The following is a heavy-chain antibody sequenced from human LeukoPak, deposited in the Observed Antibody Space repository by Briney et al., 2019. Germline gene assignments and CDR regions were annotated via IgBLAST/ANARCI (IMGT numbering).Heavy chain of an antibody. CDR1: GGSISGYY. D-gene: IGHD6-19*01. CDR3: ARGGYASGWYLDY. CDR2: IYYTGST. V-gene: IGHV4-59*01. J-gene: IGHJ4*02. Sequence: SETLSLTCTVSGGSISGYYWNWIRQPPGKGLEWIGYIYYTGSTNYNPSLKSRVTISVDTSKNQFSLKLSSLTATDTAVYYCARGGYASGWYLDYWGQGTLVTVSS.